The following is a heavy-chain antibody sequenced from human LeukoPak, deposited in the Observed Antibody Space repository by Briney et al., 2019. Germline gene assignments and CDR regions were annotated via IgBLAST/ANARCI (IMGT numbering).Heavy chain of an antibody. CDR3: ARHQRYSYGFDY. Sequence: SETLSLTCTVSGGSISSYYWSWIRQPPGKGLEWIGYIYTSGSTTYNPSLKSRVTISVDPSKNQFSLKLSSVTAADTDVYYCARHQRYSYGFDYWGPGTLVTVSS. CDR1: GGSISSYY. CDR2: IYTSGST. D-gene: IGHD5-18*01. V-gene: IGHV4-4*09. J-gene: IGHJ4*02.